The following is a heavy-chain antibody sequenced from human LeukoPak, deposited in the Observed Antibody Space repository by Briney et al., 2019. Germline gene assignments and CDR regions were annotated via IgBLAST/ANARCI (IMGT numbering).Heavy chain of an antibody. Sequence: GGSLRLSCAASGFTFSSYWMHWVRQAPGKGLVWVTGISGDGRDIWYADSVKGRFTISRDSAKNTLYLQMNSVRVEDTAVYFCTREAYAFDIWGQGTTVTVSS. J-gene: IGHJ3*02. CDR1: GFTFSSYW. CDR3: TREAYAFDI. CDR2: ISGDGRDI. V-gene: IGHV3-74*01.